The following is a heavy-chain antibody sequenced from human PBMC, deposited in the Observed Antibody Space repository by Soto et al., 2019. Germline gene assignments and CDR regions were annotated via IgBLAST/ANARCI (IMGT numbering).Heavy chain of an antibody. V-gene: IGHV3-23*01. Sequence: PGGSLRLSCAASGFTFSSYAMSWVRQAPGKGLEWVSAISGSGGGTYYADSVKGRFTISRDNSKNTLYLQMNSLRAEDTAVYYCAKDGDYCSGGSCGFFAFDIWGQGTMVTVSS. D-gene: IGHD2-15*01. CDR3: AKDGDYCSGGSCGFFAFDI. J-gene: IGHJ3*02. CDR2: ISGSGGGT. CDR1: GFTFSSYA.